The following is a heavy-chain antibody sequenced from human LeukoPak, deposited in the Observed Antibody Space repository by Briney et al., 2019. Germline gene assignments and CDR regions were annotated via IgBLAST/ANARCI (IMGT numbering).Heavy chain of an antibody. CDR1: GFTFDDYA. J-gene: IGHJ4*02. V-gene: IGHV3-9*01. Sequence: GRSLRLSCAASGFTFDDYAMHWVRQAPGKGLQWVSGISWNSGSINYEDSVKGRFTISRDNAKNFLYLQMNSLRAEDTAVYYCARQRGSGCLDYWGQGTLVTVSS. CDR2: ISWNSGSI. CDR3: ARQRGSGCLDY. D-gene: IGHD6-19*01.